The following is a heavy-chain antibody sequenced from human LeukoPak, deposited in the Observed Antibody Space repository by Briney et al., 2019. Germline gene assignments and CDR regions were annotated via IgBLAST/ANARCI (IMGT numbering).Heavy chain of an antibody. J-gene: IGHJ3*02. V-gene: IGHV4-61*01. Sequence: PSETLSLTCSVSGGSVTSGSYYWRWIRQLPGKGLEWIGYSHYGGTSNHNPSLKSRVTISVDTSTNKCSLRLTSVTAADTAVYYCAREAARMERRGALDIWGPGTLVTVSS. D-gene: IGHD2-15*01. CDR2: SHYGGTS. CDR1: GGSVTSGSYY. CDR3: AREAARMERRGALDI.